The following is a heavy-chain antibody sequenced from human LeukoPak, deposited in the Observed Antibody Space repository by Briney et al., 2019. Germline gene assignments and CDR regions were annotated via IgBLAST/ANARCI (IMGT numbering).Heavy chain of an antibody. CDR1: GYSFTSYW. J-gene: IGHJ4*02. V-gene: IGHV5-51*01. CDR3: ARLSGELEIPQYFDY. CDR2: IYPGDSDT. Sequence: GESLRISCKGSGYSFTSYWIGWVRQMPGKGLEWMGIIYPGDSDTRYSPSFQGQVTISADKSISTAYLQWSSLKASDTAMHYCARLSGELEIPQYFDYWGQGTLVTVSS. D-gene: IGHD3-10*01.